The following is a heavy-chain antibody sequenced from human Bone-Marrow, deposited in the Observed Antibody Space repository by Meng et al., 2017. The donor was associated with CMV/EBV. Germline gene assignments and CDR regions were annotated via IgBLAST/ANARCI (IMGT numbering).Heavy chain of an antibody. J-gene: IGHJ6*02. CDR2: IKQDGSEK. CDR3: ARLRGYQLPRSYYYYGMDV. D-gene: IGHD2-2*01. Sequence: ETLSLTCAASGFTFSSYWMSWVRQAPGKGLEWVANIKQDGSEKYYVDSVKGRFTISRDNAKNSLYLQMNSLRAEDTAVYYCARLRGYQLPRSYYYYGMDVWGQGTTVTVSS. CDR1: GFTFSSYW. V-gene: IGHV3-7*01.